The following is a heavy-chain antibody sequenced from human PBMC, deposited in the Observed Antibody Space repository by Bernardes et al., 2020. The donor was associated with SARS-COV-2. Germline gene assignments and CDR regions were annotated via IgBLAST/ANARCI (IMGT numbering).Heavy chain of an antibody. J-gene: IGHJ4*02. D-gene: IGHD1-26*01. CDR3: ARERPRAIVGAAPIDY. V-gene: IGHV3-11*06. CDR2: IDTSGTYT. Sequence: GGSPRLPCAASGFSFSDYYMSWTRQAPGEGLECVSYIDTSGTYTRYTASVKGRFTISRDNTKISLFLQMNSLRAEDTAVYYCARERPRAIVGAAPIDYWGRGTLVTVSS. CDR1: GFSFSDYY.